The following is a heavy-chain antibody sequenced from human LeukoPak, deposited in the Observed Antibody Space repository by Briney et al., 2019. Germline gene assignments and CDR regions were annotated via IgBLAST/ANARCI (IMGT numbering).Heavy chain of an antibody. CDR3: ARDSLSYYYDSSGYYWFDP. Sequence: SVKVSCKACGGTFSSYAISWVRQAPGQGLEWMGRIIPIFGTANYAQKFQGRVTITTDESTSTAYMELSSLRSEDTAVYYCARDSLSYYYDSSGYYWFDPWGQGTLVTVSS. CDR2: IIPIFGTA. CDR1: GGTFSSYA. J-gene: IGHJ5*02. V-gene: IGHV1-69*05. D-gene: IGHD3-22*01.